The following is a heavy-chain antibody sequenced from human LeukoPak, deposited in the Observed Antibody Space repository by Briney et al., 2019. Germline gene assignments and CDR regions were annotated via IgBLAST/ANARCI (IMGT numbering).Heavy chain of an antibody. Sequence: SETLSLTCTVSGGSISSGDYYWSWIRQPPGKGLEWIGYIYYSGSTYYNPSLKGRVTISVDTSKNQFSLKLSSVTAADTAVYYCARSPYYDSSGPYGMDVWGQGTTVTVSS. D-gene: IGHD3-22*01. V-gene: IGHV4-30-4*01. J-gene: IGHJ6*02. CDR2: IYYSGST. CDR1: GGSISSGDYY. CDR3: ARSPYYDSSGPYGMDV.